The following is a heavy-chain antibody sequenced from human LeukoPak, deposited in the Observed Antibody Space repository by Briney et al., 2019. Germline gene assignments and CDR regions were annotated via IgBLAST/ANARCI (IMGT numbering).Heavy chain of an antibody. CDR2: ISSNGGST. CDR3: ARSLKYSGSYYVDY. Sequence: PGGSLRLSCAASGFTFSSYAMHWVRQAPGKGLEYVSAISSNGGSTYYANSVKGRFTISRDNSKNTLYLQMGSLRAEDTAVYYCARSLKYSGSYYVDYWGQGTLVTVSS. V-gene: IGHV3-64*01. CDR1: GFTFSSYA. D-gene: IGHD1-26*01. J-gene: IGHJ4*02.